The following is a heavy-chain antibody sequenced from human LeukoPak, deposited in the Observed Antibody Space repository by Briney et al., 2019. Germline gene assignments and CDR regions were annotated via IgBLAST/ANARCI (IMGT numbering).Heavy chain of an antibody. CDR3: AREGNYDSSGPDAFDI. CDR1: GGSISSYY. CDR2: IYNSGST. V-gene: IGHV4-59*01. J-gene: IGHJ3*02. Sequence: SETLSLTCTVSGGSISSYYWSWVRQPPEKGLEWIGFIYNSGSTNYNPSLKSRVTISIDTSKNQFSLKLSSVTAADTAVYYCAREGNYDSSGPDAFDIWGQGTMVTVSS. D-gene: IGHD3-22*01.